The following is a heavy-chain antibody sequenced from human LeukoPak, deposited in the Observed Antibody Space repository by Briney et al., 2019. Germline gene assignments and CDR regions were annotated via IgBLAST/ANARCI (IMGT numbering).Heavy chain of an antibody. CDR2: INHSGST. J-gene: IGHJ4*02. CDR1: GGSFSGYY. V-gene: IGHV4-34*01. CDR3: ARGRGGYSSGWVDY. Sequence: SETLSLTCAVNGGSFSGYYWSWIRQPPGKGLEWIGEINHSGSTNYNPSLKSRVTISVDTSKNQFSLKLSSVTAADTAVYYCARGRGGYSSGWVDYWGQGTLVTVSS. D-gene: IGHD6-19*01.